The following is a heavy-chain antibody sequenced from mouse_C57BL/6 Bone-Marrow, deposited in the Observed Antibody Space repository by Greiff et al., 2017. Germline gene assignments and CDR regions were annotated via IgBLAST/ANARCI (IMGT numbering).Heavy chain of an antibody. Sequence: LVESGAELVRPGASVTLSCKASGYTFTDYEMHWVKQTPVHGLEWIGAIDPETGGTAYNQKFKGKAILTADKSSSTAYMELRSLTSEDSAVYYCTRRGYGSHFDYWGQGTTLTVSS. CDR3: TRRGYGSHFDY. D-gene: IGHD1-1*01. CDR2: IDPETGGT. J-gene: IGHJ2*01. CDR1: GYTFTDYE. V-gene: IGHV1-15*01.